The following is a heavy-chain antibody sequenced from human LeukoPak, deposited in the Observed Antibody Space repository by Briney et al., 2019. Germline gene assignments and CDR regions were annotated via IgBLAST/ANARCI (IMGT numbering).Heavy chain of an antibody. Sequence: SETLSLTCNVSGDSISKSRHFWAWIRQSPGRGLEWIGYIYNSGSTYYNPSLKSRVTISVDTSKNQFSLSLGSVTAADTAVYYCAKDLKRVRSYNWFDPWGQGTLVTVSS. J-gene: IGHJ5*02. V-gene: IGHV4-39*07. CDR1: GDSISKSRHF. CDR3: AKDLKRVRSYNWFDP. D-gene: IGHD3-22*01. CDR2: IYNSGST.